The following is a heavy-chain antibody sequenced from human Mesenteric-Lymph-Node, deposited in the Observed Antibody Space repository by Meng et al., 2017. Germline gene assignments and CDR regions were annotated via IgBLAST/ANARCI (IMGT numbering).Heavy chain of an antibody. J-gene: IGHJ6*02. CDR3: ARDLRYSSGWHYYYGMDV. CDR2: ISDSGGST. D-gene: IGHD6-19*01. Sequence: GESLKISCAVSGFTFSSYVMNWVRQAPGKGLEWVSTISDSGGSTYYADSVKGRFTISRDNSKNTLYLQMNSQRAEDTAVYYCARDLRYSSGWHYYYGMDVWGQGTTVTVSS. CDR1: GFTFSSYV. V-gene: IGHV3-23*01.